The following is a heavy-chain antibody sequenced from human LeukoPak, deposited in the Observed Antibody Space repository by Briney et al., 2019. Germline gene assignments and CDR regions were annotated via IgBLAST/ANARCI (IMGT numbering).Heavy chain of an antibody. CDR2: ISYDGSNK. CDR1: GFTFSSYA. D-gene: IGHD6-13*01. CDR3: ARSSDARIDSSSLGY. V-gene: IGHV3-30-3*01. Sequence: GGSLRLSCAASGFTFSSYAMHWVRQAPGKGLEWVAVISYDGSNKYYADSVKGRFTISRDNFKNTLYLQMNSLRAEDTAVYYCARSSDARIDSSSLGYWGQGTLVTVSS. J-gene: IGHJ4*02.